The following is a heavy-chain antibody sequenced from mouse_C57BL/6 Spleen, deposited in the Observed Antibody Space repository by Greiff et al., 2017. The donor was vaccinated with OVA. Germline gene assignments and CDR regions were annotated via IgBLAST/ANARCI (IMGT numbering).Heavy chain of an antibody. Sequence: QVQLQQPGAELVKPGASVKLSCKASGYTFTSYWMHWVKQRPGQGLEWIGNINPSNGGTNYNEKFKSKATLTVDKSSSTAYMQLSSLTSEDSAVYYYARWRFRHHAMDYWGQGTSVTVSA. J-gene: IGHJ4*01. V-gene: IGHV1-53*01. D-gene: IGHD3-2*02. CDR1: GYTFTSYW. CDR3: ARWRFRHHAMDY. CDR2: INPSNGGT.